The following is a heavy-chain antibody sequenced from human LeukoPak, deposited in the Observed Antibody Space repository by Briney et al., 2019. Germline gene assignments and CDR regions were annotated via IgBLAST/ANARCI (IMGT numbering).Heavy chain of an antibody. D-gene: IGHD2-8*02. CDR2: ISDNGISA. V-gene: IGHV3-30*04. J-gene: IGHJ4*02. CDR1: GFTFNSYS. CDR3: ATYRQVLLPFES. Sequence: PGGSLRLSCAASGFTFNSYSIHWVRQAPGKGLEWVAVISDNGISAYYADSVRGRFTISRDNSKSTLSLQMNSLRAEDTAIYYCATYRQVLLPFESWGQGTLVTVSS.